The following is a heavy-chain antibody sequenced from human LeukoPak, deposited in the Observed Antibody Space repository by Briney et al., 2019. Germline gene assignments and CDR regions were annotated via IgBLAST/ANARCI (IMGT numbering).Heavy chain of an antibody. V-gene: IGHV4-30-4*08. D-gene: IGHD3-22*01. CDR1: GGSISSGDYY. CDR3: ARHGSYYDSSGYYPFED. Sequence: SHTLSLTCTVSGGSISSGDYYWSWIHQPPGRGQEWMGYIYYSGSTYYNPSLKRGATISVDTSKNQFSLKLSSVTAADTAVYYCARHGSYYDSSGYYPFEDWGQGTLVTVSS. J-gene: IGHJ4*02. CDR2: IYYSGST.